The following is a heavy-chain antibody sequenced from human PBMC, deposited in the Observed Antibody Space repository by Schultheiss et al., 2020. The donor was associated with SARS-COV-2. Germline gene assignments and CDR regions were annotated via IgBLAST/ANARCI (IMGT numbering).Heavy chain of an antibody. CDR3: ARDLAVAGTDSSGTFDY. CDR1: GFTFSSYG. V-gene: IGHV3-33*08. CDR2: IWYDGSNK. J-gene: IGHJ4*02. D-gene: IGHD6-19*01. Sequence: GGSLRLSCAASGFTFSSYGMHWVRQAPGKGLEWVAVIWYDGSNKYYADSVKGRFTISRDNAKNSLYLQMNSLRAEDTAVYYCARDLAVAGTDSSGTFDYWGQGTLVTVSS.